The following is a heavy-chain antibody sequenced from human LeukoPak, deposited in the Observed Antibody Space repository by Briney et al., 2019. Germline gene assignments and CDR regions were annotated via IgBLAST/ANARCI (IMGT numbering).Heavy chain of an antibody. CDR1: GGSISSGGYS. CDR3: ARDRGYCSSTSCYPLGMDV. V-gene: IGHV4-30-2*01. CDR2: IYHSGST. Sequence: PSETLSLTCAVSGGSISSGGYSWSWIRQPPGKGLEWIGYIYHSGSTYYNPSLKSRVTISVDRSKNQFSLKLSSVTAADTAVYYCARDRGYCSSTSCYPLGMDVWGQGTTVTASS. J-gene: IGHJ6*02. D-gene: IGHD2-2*01.